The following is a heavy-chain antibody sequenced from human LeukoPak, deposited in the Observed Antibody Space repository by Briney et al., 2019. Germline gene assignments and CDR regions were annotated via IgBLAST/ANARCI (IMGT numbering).Heavy chain of an antibody. J-gene: IGHJ5*02. CDR3: ARGRCGGDCYPDNWFDP. V-gene: IGHV4-31*03. CDR2: IYYSGST. D-gene: IGHD2-21*02. CDR1: GGSISSGGYY. Sequence: PSETLSLTCTVSGGSISSGGYYWSWIRQHPGKGLEWIGYIYYSGSTYYNPSLKSRVTISVDTSKNQFSLKLSSVTAADTAVYYCARGRCGGDCYPDNWFDPWGQGTLVTVSS.